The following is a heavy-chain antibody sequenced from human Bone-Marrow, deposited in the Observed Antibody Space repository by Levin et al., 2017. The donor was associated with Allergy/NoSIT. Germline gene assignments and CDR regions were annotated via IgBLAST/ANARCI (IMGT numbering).Heavy chain of an antibody. CDR2: ISNDGSSK. J-gene: IGHJ4*02. CDR1: GFIFSSYA. Sequence: GESLKISCVASGFIFSSYAMHWVRQAPGKGLEWVSLISNDGSSKYYVDSVKGRFAISRDDSRTTLYLHMNSLRPEDTAIYYCAKDVGSVLGALDYWGQGILVTVSS. V-gene: IGHV3-30*09. D-gene: IGHD1-26*01. CDR3: AKDVGSVLGALDY.